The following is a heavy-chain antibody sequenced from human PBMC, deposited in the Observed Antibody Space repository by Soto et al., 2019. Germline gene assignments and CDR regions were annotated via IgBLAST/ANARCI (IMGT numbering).Heavy chain of an antibody. D-gene: IGHD6-6*01. CDR1: GGSISSYY. V-gene: IGHV4-59*01. J-gene: IGHJ4*02. CDR2: FYYSGTA. CDR3: AALPRY. Sequence: QVQLQESGPGLLKPSETLSLTCNVSGGSISSYYLCWVRQPPGKGLEWIGYFYYSGTANYNPSLKSRVTISIDMSKNQISLKLTSVTAADTAVYYCAALPRYWGQGTLVTVSS.